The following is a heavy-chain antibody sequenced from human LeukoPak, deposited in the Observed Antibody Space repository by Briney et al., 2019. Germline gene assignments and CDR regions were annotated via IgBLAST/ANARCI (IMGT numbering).Heavy chain of an antibody. CDR3: AKETAGTMGRFDP. CDR2: VSGSGGST. D-gene: IGHD6-13*01. V-gene: IGHV3-23*01. Sequence: GGSLRLSCAASGFTFDDYGMSWVRQAPGKGLGWVSAVSGSGGSTYYADSVKGRFTISRDNSKNTLYLQMNSLRAEDTAVYYCAKETAGTMGRFDPWGQGTLVTVSS. CDR1: GFTFDDYG. J-gene: IGHJ5*02.